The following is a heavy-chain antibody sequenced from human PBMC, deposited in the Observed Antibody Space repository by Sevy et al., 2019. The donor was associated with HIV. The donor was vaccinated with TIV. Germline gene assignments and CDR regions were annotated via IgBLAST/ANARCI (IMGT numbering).Heavy chain of an antibody. Sequence: GGSLRLSCAASGFTFSDYYMSWIRQAPGKGLEWVSYISSSGSTIYYADAVKGRFTIYKDNAKNSLYLQMNSLRAEDTAVYYCAREGYGSSTSCYGPGFDYWGQGTLVTVSS. CDR2: ISSSGSTI. V-gene: IGHV3-11*01. J-gene: IGHJ4*02. D-gene: IGHD2-2*01. CDR1: GFTFSDYY. CDR3: AREGYGSSTSCYGPGFDY.